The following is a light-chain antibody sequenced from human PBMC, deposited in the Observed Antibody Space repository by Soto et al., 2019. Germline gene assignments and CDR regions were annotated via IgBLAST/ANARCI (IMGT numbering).Light chain of an antibody. CDR2: DVS. V-gene: IGKV1-5*01. Sequence: DIQMTQSPSTLSASVGDGVTITCRASQSISRWLAWYQLKPGKAPKLLIYDVSVLQSGVPSRFSGSGSGTEFTLTIGSLQPDDYAIYYCQQYSTHSTFGQGTRLEIK. CDR1: QSISRW. CDR3: QQYSTHST. J-gene: IGKJ5*01.